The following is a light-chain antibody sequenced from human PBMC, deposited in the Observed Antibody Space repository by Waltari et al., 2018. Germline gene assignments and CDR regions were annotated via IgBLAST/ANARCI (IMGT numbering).Light chain of an antibody. V-gene: IGLV1-47*01. CDR2: RNN. J-gene: IGLJ3*02. Sequence: QSVLTQPPSASGAPGQRVTISCSGSSSDIGSNYVYWFQQNPGTAPKLIRYRNNRRHSGVPDQFSGSKSGTSASLAISGLRPEDETDYYCAAWDDNLRLWVFGGGTMLTVL. CDR3: AAWDDNLRLWV. CDR1: SSDIGSNY.